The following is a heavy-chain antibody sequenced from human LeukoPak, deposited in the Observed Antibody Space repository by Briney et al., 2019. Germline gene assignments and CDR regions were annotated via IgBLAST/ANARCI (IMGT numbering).Heavy chain of an antibody. CDR3: AKDIREFDGGIYQH. CDR2: ISSSSSYI. V-gene: IGHV3-21*01. D-gene: IGHD1-26*01. CDR1: GFTFSSYS. Sequence: GGSLRLSCAASGFTFSSYSMNWVRQAPGKGLEWVSSISSSSSYIYYADSVKGRFTISRGNAKNSLYLQMNSLRAEDTAVYYCAKDIREFDGGIYQHWGQGTLVTVSS. J-gene: IGHJ1*01.